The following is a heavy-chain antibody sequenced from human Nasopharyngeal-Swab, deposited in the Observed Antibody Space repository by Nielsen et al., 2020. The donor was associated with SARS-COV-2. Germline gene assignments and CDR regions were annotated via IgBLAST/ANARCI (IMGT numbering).Heavy chain of an antibody. D-gene: IGHD6-19*01. CDR2: NSWNSGSI. J-gene: IGHJ2*01. CDR1: GFTFDDYA. Sequence: SLKTSCAASGFTFDDYAMHWVRQAPGKGVEWVSGNSWNSGSIGYADSVKGRFTITRDNAKNSLYLQMNSLRAEDTALYYCAKDGAGDWYCDLWGRGTLVTVSS. V-gene: IGHV3-9*01. CDR3: AKDGAGDWYCDL.